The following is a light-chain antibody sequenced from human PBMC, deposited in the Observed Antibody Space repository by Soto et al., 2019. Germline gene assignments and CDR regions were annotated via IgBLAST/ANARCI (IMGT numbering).Light chain of an antibody. J-gene: IGLJ1*01. Sequence: QSALTQPASVSGSPGQSITISCTGTSSDVGRYNYVSWFQQHPGKAPKLMIYEVSNRPSGVSNRFSGSKSGNTASLTISGLQAEDEADYYCSSYTSSGTYVFGAGTKLTV. CDR2: EVS. V-gene: IGLV2-14*01. CDR1: SSDVGRYNY. CDR3: SSYTSSGTYV.